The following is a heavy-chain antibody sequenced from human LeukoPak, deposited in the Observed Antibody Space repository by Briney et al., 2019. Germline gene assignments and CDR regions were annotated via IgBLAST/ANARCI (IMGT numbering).Heavy chain of an antibody. CDR2: IYYSGSI. J-gene: IGHJ4*02. CDR1: GASISRGDYY. Sequence: SETLSLTCTVSGASISRGDYYWGWLRQPPGKGLEWFGYIYYSGSIYYNPSLKSPFTISVDTSKNQFSLKLSSVTAADTAVYYCARERRTVTTFLIDYWGQGTLVTVSS. D-gene: IGHD4-11*01. CDR3: ARERRTVTTFLIDY. V-gene: IGHV4-30-4*01.